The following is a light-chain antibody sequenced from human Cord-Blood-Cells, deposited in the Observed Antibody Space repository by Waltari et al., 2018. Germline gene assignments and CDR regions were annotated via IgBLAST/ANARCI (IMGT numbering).Light chain of an antibody. J-gene: IGKJ4*01. CDR3: QQRSNWPLT. CDR2: DAS. CDR1: QSVSSY. Sequence: EIVLTQSPATLSSSPGERATLSCRASQSVSSYLAWYQQKPDQAPRLRIYDASSRATGIPARFSGSGVGTDFTLTISSLEPEDFSVYYCQQRSNWPLTFGGGTKVEIK. V-gene: IGKV3-11*01.